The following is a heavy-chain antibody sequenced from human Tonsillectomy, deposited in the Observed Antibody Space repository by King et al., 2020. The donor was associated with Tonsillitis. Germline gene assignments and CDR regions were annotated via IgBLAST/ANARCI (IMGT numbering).Heavy chain of an antibody. V-gene: IGHV3-7*03. D-gene: IGHD5-18*01. J-gene: IGHJ4*02. Sequence: QLVQSGGGLVQPGGSLRLSCAASGFTFSSYWMSWVRQAPGKGLEWVANIYQEGSEKSCVDSVKGRFTISRDNTKNSLCLQLNNLRVEDTAVYYCARGGSYGTFDYWGQGTLVTVSS. CDR3: ARGGSYGTFDY. CDR2: IYQEGSEK. CDR1: GFTFSSYW.